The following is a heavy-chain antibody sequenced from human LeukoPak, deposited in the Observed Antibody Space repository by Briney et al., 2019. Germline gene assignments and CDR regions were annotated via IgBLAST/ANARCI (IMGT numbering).Heavy chain of an antibody. D-gene: IGHD5-18*01. Sequence: PSETLSLTCTVSGGSISSYYWSWIRQPPGKGLEWIGYIYYSGSTNYNPSLKSRVTISVDLSKNQFSLKLSSVTAADTAAYYCARTTEGGYTYDYFYYYYMDVWGKGTTVTISS. CDR2: IYYSGST. J-gene: IGHJ6*03. CDR3: ARTTEGGYTYDYFYYYYMDV. V-gene: IGHV4-59*01. CDR1: GGSISSYY.